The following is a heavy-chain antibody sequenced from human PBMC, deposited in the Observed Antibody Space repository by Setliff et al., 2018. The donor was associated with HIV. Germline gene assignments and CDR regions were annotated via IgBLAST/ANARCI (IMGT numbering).Heavy chain of an antibody. CDR2: ISSSSSYI. V-gene: IGHV3-21*01. CDR3: AAVKRLGWYYYGMDV. Sequence: LRLSCAASGFTFSSYSMNWVRQAPGKGLEWVSSISSSSSYIYYADSVKGRFTISRDNSKNSLYLQMNSLRAEDTAVYYGAAVKRLGWYYYGMDVWGQGTTVTVSS. J-gene: IGHJ6*02. D-gene: IGHD3-16*01. CDR1: GFTFSSYS.